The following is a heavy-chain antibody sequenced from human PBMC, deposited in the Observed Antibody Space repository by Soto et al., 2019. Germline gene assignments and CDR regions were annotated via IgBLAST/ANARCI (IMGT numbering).Heavy chain of an antibody. CDR2: INPNSGGT. D-gene: IGHD3-22*01. CDR1: GYTFTGYY. CDR3: ARSTSYYYDSSGYYSPYYFDY. V-gene: IGHV1-2*04. J-gene: IGHJ4*02. Sequence: ASVKVSCKASGYTFTGYYMHWVRQAPGQGLEWMGWINPNSGGTNYAQKFQGWVTMTRDTSISTAYMELSRLRSDDTAVYYCARSTSYYYDSSGYYSPYYFDYWGQGTLVTVSS.